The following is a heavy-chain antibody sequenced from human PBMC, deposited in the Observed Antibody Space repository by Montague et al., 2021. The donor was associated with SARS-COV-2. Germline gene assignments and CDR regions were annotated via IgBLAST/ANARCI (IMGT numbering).Heavy chain of an antibody. Sequence: SETLSLTCTVSGGSISSYYWSWIRQPPGKGLEWIGYIYYSGSTNYNPSLKSRVTISVDTSKNQFSLKLSSVTAADTAVYYCARVERGYYYGLGVSAHFDYGGQGTLVTVSS. D-gene: IGHD3-10*01. J-gene: IGHJ4*02. CDR1: GGSISSYY. CDR3: ARVERGYYYGLGVSAHFDY. V-gene: IGHV4-59*01. CDR2: IYYSGST.